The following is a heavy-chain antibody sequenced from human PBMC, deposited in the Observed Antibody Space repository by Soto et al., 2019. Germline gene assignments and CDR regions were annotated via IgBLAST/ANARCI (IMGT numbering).Heavy chain of an antibody. V-gene: IGHV1-46*03. J-gene: IGHJ4*02. CDR3: IGEEWGTRYLDD. Sequence: QVQLVQSGAEVKKPGASVKLSCQASEYTFTDYFIHWVRQAPGQGLEWMGLINLGGTTTTYAQKLQGRLTIIRYSTTRTAYMELSSLRSEDTAVYYCIGEEWGTRYLDDWGQGTLVSVSS. D-gene: IGHD3-16*01. CDR1: EYTFTDYF. CDR2: INLGGTTT.